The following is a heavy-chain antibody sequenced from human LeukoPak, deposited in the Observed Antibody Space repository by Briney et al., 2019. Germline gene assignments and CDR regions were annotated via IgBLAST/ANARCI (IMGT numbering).Heavy chain of an antibody. J-gene: IGHJ3*02. D-gene: IGHD3-9*01. CDR2: ISAYNGNT. Sequence: ASVKVSCKASGYTFTSYGISWVRQAPGQGLEWMGWISAYNGNTNYAQKLQGRVTMTTDTSTSTAYMELRSLRSDDTAVYYCARVGYDILTGYKPISGAFDIWGQGTMVTVSS. V-gene: IGHV1-18*01. CDR1: GYTFTSYG. CDR3: ARVGYDILTGYKPISGAFDI.